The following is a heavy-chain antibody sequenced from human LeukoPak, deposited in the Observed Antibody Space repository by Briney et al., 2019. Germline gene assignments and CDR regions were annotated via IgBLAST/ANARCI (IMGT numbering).Heavy chain of an antibody. D-gene: IGHD3-22*01. CDR1: GYTFTSYG. J-gene: IGHJ4*02. V-gene: IGHV1-18*01. Sequence: ASVKVSCKASGYTFTSYGINWVREAPGQGLEWMGWISPYNGNTNYAQRLQVRVTMTTDTSTNTAYMELRSLRSDDTAMYFCARVTGSLARHDSSAFPRDWGQGTLVTVSS. CDR2: ISPYNGNT. CDR3: ARVTGSLARHDSSAFPRD.